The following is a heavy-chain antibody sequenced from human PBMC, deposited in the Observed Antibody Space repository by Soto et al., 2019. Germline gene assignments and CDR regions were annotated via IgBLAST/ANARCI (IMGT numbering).Heavy chain of an antibody. J-gene: IGHJ4*02. V-gene: IGHV1-46*01. CDR3: ARGGSIAEDGKRLDYFDY. D-gene: IGHD6-13*01. CDR2: INPSGGST. CDR1: GYTFTSDY. Sequence: ASVKVYCTASGYTFTSDYMHWVRQETGQGLEWMGIINPSGGSTSYAQKFQGRVTMTRDTSTSTVYMEPSSLRSEDTAVYYCARGGSIAEDGKRLDYFDYWGQGTLVTVSS.